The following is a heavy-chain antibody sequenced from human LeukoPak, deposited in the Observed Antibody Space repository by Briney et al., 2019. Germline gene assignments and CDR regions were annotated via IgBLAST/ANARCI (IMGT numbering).Heavy chain of an antibody. CDR2: ISHDGSDK. Sequence: PGGSLRLSCAASGFTFSFYAMNWVRQGPGKGLEWVAVISHDGSDKYYADSVKGRFTISRDNSKNTLYLQMNSLRTEDTAVYYCARVSYRSDWGQGTLVTVSS. CDR3: ARVSYRSD. J-gene: IGHJ4*02. CDR1: GFTFSFYA. D-gene: IGHD3-10*01. V-gene: IGHV3-30*01.